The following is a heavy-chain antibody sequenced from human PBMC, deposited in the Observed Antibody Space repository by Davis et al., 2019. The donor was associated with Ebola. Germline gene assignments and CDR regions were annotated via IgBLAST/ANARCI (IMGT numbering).Heavy chain of an antibody. CDR1: GDSVFGKNGA. CDR2: TYYASKWYI. J-gene: IGHJ6*02. V-gene: IGHV6-1*01. Sequence: PSETLSLTCAISGDSVFGKNGAWNWIRQSPSRGLEWLGRTYYASKWYIDYGESVRSRITINPDTSTNQLSLQLNSVTPEDTAVYYCVRGWGRTGLGVWGQGTTVTVSS. CDR3: VRGWGRTGLGV. D-gene: IGHD1-26*01.